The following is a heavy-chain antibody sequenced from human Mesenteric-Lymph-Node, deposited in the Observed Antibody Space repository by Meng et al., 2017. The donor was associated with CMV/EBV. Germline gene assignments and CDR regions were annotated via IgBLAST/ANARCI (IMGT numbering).Heavy chain of an antibody. CDR3: ARGGAVAGWDY. CDR2: IIPIFGTA. CDR1: GGTFSSYA. D-gene: IGHD6-19*01. J-gene: IGHJ4*02. Sequence: SCQASGGTFSSYAISWVRQAPGQGLEWMGGIIPIFGTANYAQKFQGRVTITTDESTSTAYMELSSLRSEDTAVYYCARGGAVAGWDYWGQGTLVTVSS. V-gene: IGHV1-69*05.